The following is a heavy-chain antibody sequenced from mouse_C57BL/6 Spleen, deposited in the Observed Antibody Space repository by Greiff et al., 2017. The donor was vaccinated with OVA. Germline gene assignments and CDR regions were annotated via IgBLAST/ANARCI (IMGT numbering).Heavy chain of an antibody. CDR2: IDPETGGT. Sequence: QVQLQQSGAELVRPGASVTLSCKASGYTFTDYEMHWVKQTPVHGLEWIGAIDPETGGTAYNQKFKGKAILTADKSSSTAYMELRSLTSEDSAVYYCTSYEDYSYWYFDVWGTGTTVTVSS. CDR1: GYTFTDYE. V-gene: IGHV1-15*01. J-gene: IGHJ1*03. CDR3: TSYEDYSYWYFDV. D-gene: IGHD2-12*01.